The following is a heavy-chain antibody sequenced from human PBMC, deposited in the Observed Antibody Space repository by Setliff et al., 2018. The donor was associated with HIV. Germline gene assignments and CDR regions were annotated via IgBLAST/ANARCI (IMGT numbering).Heavy chain of an antibody. CDR2: ISTYNGNT. CDR1: GYTFTSYG. Sequence: GASVKVSCKASGYTFTSYGITWVRQAPGQGLEWLGWISTYNGNTNYAQKFQGRVTMTTDTSTSTAYMDLRSLRSDDTAVYYCARGGVAVGDMTPSDSWGQGTLVTVSS. CDR3: ARGGVAVGDMTPSDS. J-gene: IGHJ4*02. V-gene: IGHV1-18*01. D-gene: IGHD6-19*01.